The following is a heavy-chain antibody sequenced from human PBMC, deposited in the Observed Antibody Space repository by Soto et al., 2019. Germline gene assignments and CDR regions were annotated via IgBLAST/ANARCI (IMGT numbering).Heavy chain of an antibody. CDR3: ALDPDFDY. V-gene: IGHV3-23*01. Sequence: GGSLSLSCAASGFTFSSYAMSWVRQAPGKGLEWVSAISGSGGSTYYADSVKGRFTISRDNSKNTLYLQMNSLTAEDSAVYYCALDPDFDYWGQGTLVTVSS. CDR1: GFTFSSYA. CDR2: ISGSGGST. J-gene: IGHJ4*02.